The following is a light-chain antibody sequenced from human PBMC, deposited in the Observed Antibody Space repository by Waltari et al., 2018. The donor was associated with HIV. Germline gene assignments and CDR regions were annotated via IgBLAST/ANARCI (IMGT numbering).Light chain of an antibody. CDR3: AVWDGSLSDYV. J-gene: IGLJ1*01. CDR2: RNK. Sequence: QSVLTQPPSASGTPGKRVTISCSGSSSNIGSGSVCWYQQLPGMAPHPLIHRNKHRPSGVPDRFSGSKSGTSASLTISGLQSEDEADYYCAVWDGSLSDYVFGSGTQVTVL. CDR1: SSNIGSGS. V-gene: IGLV1-47*01.